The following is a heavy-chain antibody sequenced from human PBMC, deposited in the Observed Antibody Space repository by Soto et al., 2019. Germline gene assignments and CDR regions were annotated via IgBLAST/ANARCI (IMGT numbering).Heavy chain of an antibody. CDR3: AKALRFTFTTGYYMDV. CDR1: GFTVSSYA. V-gene: IGHV3-23*01. D-gene: IGHD3-16*01. CDR2: ISGSGST. Sequence: EVQLLESGGGLVQPGGSLRLSCAASGFTVSSYAMSWVRQAPGKGLEWVSAISGSGSTYSADSVKGWFTISRDRSKNTVYLEMNSLRAGDTAVYYCAKALRFTFTTGYYMDVWGRGTTVTVSS. J-gene: IGHJ6*03.